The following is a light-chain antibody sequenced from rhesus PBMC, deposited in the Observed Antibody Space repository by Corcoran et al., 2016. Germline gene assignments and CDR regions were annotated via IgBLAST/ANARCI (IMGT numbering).Light chain of an antibody. Sequence: DIQMTQSPSSLSASVGDTVTITCQASQGITRFLAWYQQKPGKAPKLLIQDASTLQTGVPSRFNGGGSGTEVTLTISSLQPEDFATYYCQPHDSYPPTFGQGTKVEIK. CDR2: DAS. V-gene: IGKV1-25*01. CDR1: QGITRF. J-gene: IGKJ1*01. CDR3: QPHDSYPPT.